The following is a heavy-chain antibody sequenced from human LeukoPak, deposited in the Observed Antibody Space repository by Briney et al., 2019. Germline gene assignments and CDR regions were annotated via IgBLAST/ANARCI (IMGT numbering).Heavy chain of an antibody. J-gene: IGHJ4*02. V-gene: IGHV3-30-3*01. D-gene: IGHD2-2*01. CDR3: ARDHQGQYQLLNSLDY. Sequence: GGSLRLSCAASAFTFCSYAMHWVREAPGKGVEWVAVISYDGSNKYYADSVKGRFTISRDNSKNTLYLQMNSLRAEDTAVYYCARDHQGQYQLLNSLDYWGQGALVTVSS. CDR2: ISYDGSNK. CDR1: AFTFCSYA.